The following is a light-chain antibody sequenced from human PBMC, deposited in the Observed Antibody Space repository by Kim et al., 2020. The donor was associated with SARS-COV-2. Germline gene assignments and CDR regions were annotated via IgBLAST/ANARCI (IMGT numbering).Light chain of an antibody. V-gene: IGKV3-15*01. CDR3: QQYSSWPLT. J-gene: IGKJ4*01. CDR2: DAS. CDR1: QSVSSI. Sequence: VSPGERATRSCRASQSVSSILAWYQQKPGQAPRFRIYDASTRATGIPARFSGSGSGTEFTLTISSMQSEYSAVYFCQQYSSWPLTFGGGTKVDIK.